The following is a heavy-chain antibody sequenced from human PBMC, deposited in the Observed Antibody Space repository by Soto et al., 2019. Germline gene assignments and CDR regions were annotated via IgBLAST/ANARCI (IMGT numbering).Heavy chain of an antibody. Sequence: SETLSLTCTVSGGSISSSSYYWGWIRQPPGKGLEWIGSIYYSGSTYYNPSLKSRVTISVDTSKNQFSLKLSSVTAADTAVYYCARPTYYYDSSGHSDAFDIWGQGTMVTVSS. CDR1: GGSISSSSYY. J-gene: IGHJ3*02. CDR2: IYYSGST. CDR3: ARPTYYYDSSGHSDAFDI. D-gene: IGHD3-22*01. V-gene: IGHV4-39*01.